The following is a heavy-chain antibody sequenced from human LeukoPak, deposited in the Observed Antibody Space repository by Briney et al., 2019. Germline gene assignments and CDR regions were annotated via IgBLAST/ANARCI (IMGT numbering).Heavy chain of an antibody. J-gene: IGHJ4*02. V-gene: IGHV3-30*03. CDR3: ARARRQWLAYFDY. D-gene: IGHD6-19*01. Sequence: GRSLRLSCAASGFTFSSYGMHWVRQAPGKGLEWVAVISYDGSNKYYADSVKGRFTISRDNSKNTLYLQMNSLRDEDTAVYYCARARRQWLAYFDYWGQGTLVTVSS. CDR1: GFTFSSYG. CDR2: ISYDGSNK.